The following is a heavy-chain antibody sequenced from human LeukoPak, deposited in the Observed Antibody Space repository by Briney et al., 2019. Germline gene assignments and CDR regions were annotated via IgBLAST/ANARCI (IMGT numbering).Heavy chain of an antibody. Sequence: ASVKVSCKASGYTFTGYYMHWVRQAPGQGLEWMGWINPNSGGTNYAQKFQGRVTMTRDTSISTAYMELSRLRSDDTAVYYWARSGYYGSGEDYWGQGTLVTVSS. D-gene: IGHD3-10*01. CDR2: INPNSGGT. J-gene: IGHJ4*02. CDR1: GYTFTGYY. CDR3: ARSGYYGSGEDY. V-gene: IGHV1-2*02.